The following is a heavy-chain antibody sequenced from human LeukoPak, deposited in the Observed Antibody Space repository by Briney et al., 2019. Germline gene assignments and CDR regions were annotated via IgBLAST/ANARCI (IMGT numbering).Heavy chain of an antibody. CDR1: GYSFNANY. D-gene: IGHD3-22*01. Sequence: VASVKVSCKASGYSFNANYMHWVRQAPGQGLEWMGWINPNSGGTNYAQKFQGRVTMTRDTSISTAYMELSRLRSDDAAMYFCARGRDYYGNSGADYWGQGTLVTVSS. J-gene: IGHJ4*02. V-gene: IGHV1-2*02. CDR2: INPNSGGT. CDR3: ARGRDYYGNSGADY.